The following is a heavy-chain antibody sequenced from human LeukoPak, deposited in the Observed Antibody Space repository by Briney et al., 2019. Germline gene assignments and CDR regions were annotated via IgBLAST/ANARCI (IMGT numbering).Heavy chain of an antibody. CDR2: INSDGSST. Sequence: GGSLRLSCAASGFTFSSYWMHWVRQAPGKGLVWVSRINSDGSSTSYADSVKGRFTISRDNAKNTLYLQMNSLRAEDTAVYYCARGPYYHDSSGYYFHWGQGTLVTVSS. J-gene: IGHJ4*02. CDR1: GFTFSSYW. V-gene: IGHV3-74*01. D-gene: IGHD3-22*01. CDR3: ARGPYYHDSSGYYFH.